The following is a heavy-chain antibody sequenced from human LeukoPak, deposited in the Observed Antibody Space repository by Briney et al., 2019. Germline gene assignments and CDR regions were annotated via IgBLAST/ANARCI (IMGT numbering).Heavy chain of an antibody. CDR1: GGTFSSYA. V-gene: IGHV1-69*13. D-gene: IGHD2-2*01. CDR2: IIPIFGTA. Sequence: SVKVSCKASGGTFSSYAISWVRQAPGQGLEWMGGIIPIFGTANYAQKFQGRVTITADESTSTAYTELSSLRSEDTAVYYCARASHTRRYCSSTSCEDYYYYGMDVWGQGTTVTVSS. J-gene: IGHJ6*02. CDR3: ARASHTRRYCSSTSCEDYYYYGMDV.